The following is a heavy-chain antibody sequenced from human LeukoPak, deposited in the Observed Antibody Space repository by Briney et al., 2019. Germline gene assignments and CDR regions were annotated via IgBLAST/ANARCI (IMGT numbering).Heavy chain of an antibody. D-gene: IGHD5-24*01. CDR3: AREDGYNSEAFDY. J-gene: IGHJ4*02. Sequence: WGSLRLSCAASGFTFSSYAMSWVRQAPGKGLEWVSAISGSGGSTYYADSVKGRFTISRDNSKNTLYLQMNSLRDEATAVYYCAREDGYNSEAFDYWGQGTLVTVSS. V-gene: IGHV3-23*01. CDR1: GFTFSSYA. CDR2: ISGSGGST.